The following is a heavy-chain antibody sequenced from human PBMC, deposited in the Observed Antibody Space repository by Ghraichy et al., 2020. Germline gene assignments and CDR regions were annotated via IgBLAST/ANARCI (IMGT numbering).Heavy chain of an antibody. V-gene: IGHV4-4*02. D-gene: IGHD3-3*01. Sequence: SETLSLTCAVSSGSISSSRWWSWVRQPPGKGLEWIGEIYHSGSTNYNPSLKSRVTISVDKSKNQFSLRLSSVTAADTAVYYCATSYYDFWSAYSPNWFDPWGQGALVTVSS. J-gene: IGHJ5*02. CDR1: SGSISSSRW. CDR2: IYHSGST. CDR3: ATSYYDFWSAYSPNWFDP.